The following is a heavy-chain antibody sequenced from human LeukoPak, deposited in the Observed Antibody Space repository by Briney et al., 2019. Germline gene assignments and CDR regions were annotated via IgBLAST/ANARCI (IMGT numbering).Heavy chain of an antibody. CDR3: ARERLFSGDPRWFDY. V-gene: IGHV4-61*09. D-gene: IGHD2-21*01. J-gene: IGHJ5*01. Sequence: PSQTLSLTCTVSGSSVTNSPLYWSWIRQPAGKGLEWIGQIHPSGSTNYNPSPTNRVTISLDTSKNHFFLQLTSVTAADTAVYYCARERLFSGDPRWFDYWGQGTLVTVSS. CDR1: GSSVTNSPLY. CDR2: IHPSGST.